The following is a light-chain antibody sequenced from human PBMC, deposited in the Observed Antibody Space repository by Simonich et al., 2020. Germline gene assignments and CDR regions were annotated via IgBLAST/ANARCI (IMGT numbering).Light chain of an antibody. J-gene: IGLJ3*02. CDR1: SSDVGGYNF. CDR3: CSYAGSSNWV. Sequence: QSALTQPASVSRSPGQSITISCTGTSSDVGGYNFVSWYQQHPGKAPKPMVHEVSKRPSGRFNSFCDSESDNTASLTISRLQAEEDADYYCCSYAGSSNWVFGGGAKLTVL. CDR2: EVS. V-gene: IGLV2-23*02.